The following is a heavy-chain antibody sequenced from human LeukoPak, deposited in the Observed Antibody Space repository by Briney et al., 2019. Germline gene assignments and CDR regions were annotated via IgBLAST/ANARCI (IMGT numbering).Heavy chain of an antibody. CDR1: GGSIGSYY. J-gene: IGHJ4*02. CDR3: ARSIAADFDY. V-gene: IGHV4-59*01. D-gene: IGHD6-25*01. CDR2: IFYTGST. Sequence: PSEPLSLPCTVPGGSIGSYYWSWIRQPPGKGLEWIGYIFYTGSTNYNPSLKSRVTISVDTSKNQFSLKLSSVTAADTAVYYCARSIAADFDYWGQGTLVTVSS.